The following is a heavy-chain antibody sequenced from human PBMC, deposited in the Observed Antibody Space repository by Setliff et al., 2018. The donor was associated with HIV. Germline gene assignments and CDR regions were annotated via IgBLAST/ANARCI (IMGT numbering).Heavy chain of an antibody. CDR1: GGSISSYY. J-gene: IGHJ3*02. V-gene: IGHV4-4*07. D-gene: IGHD6-13*01. CDR2: IYTSGNT. Sequence: SETLSLTCTVSGGSISSYYWSWIRQPAGTGLEWIGRIYTSGNTNYNPSLKSLKRRVTMSVDTSKNQFSLKLSSVTAAGTAVYYCARDKTAVPRDVDAFDIWGQGTMVTVSS. CDR3: ARDKTAVPRDVDAFDI.